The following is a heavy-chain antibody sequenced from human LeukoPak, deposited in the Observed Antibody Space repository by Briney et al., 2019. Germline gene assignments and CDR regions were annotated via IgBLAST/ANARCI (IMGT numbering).Heavy chain of an antibody. CDR1: GNTLTELS. CDR3: ARVRGSYYYLHAFDI. J-gene: IGHJ3*02. V-gene: IGHV1-24*01. Sequence: ASVKVSCKVSGNTLTELSIHWVRQAPGKGLEWMGGFDPEDGETIYAQKFQGRVTITADESTSTAYMELSSLRSEDTAVYYCARVRGSYYYLHAFDIWGQGTMVTVSS. D-gene: IGHD1-26*01. CDR2: FDPEDGET.